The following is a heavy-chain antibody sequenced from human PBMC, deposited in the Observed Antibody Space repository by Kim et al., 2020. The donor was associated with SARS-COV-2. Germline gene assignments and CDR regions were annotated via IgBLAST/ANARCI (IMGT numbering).Heavy chain of an antibody. Sequence: SETLSLTCTVSGGSISSSSYYWGWIRQPPGKGLEWIGSIYYSGSTYYNPSLKSRVTISVDTSKNQFSLKLSSVTAADTAVYYCAREPFLEWSLDYWGQGTLVTVSS. CDR2: IYYSGST. CDR3: AREPFLEWSLDY. J-gene: IGHJ4*02. V-gene: IGHV4-39*01. D-gene: IGHD3-3*01. CDR1: GGSISSSSYY.